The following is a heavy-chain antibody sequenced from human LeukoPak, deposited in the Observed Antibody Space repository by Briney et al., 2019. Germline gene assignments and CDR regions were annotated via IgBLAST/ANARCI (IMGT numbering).Heavy chain of an antibody. CDR2: ISWNSGSI. Sequence: GRSLRLSCAASGFTFDDYAMHWVRQAPGKGLEWVSGISWNSGSIGYADSVKGRFTISRDNAKNSLFLQMNSLRAEDMALYYCARGMATGGRLDYWGQGTLATVSS. CDR3: ARGMATGGRLDY. CDR1: GFTFDDYA. V-gene: IGHV3-9*03. D-gene: IGHD5-24*01. J-gene: IGHJ4*02.